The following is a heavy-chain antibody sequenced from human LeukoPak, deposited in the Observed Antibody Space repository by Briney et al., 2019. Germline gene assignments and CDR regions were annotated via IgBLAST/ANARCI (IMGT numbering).Heavy chain of an antibody. V-gene: IGHV4-59*01. J-gene: IGHJ4*02. CDR3: ARARRFGGSLVDY. CDR2: IYNSGST. D-gene: IGHD3-10*01. Sequence: SETLSLTCTVSGGSISSYYWSWIRQPPGKGLEWIGYIYNSGSTNYNPSLKSRVTISVDTSKNQFSLKLSSVTAADTAVYYCARARRFGGSLVDYWGQGTLVTVSS. CDR1: GGSISSYY.